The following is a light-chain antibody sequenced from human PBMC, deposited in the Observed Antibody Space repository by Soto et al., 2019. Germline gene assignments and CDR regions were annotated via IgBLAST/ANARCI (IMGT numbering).Light chain of an antibody. CDR2: EVN. CDR1: SSDVCAYNY. J-gene: IGLJ1*01. Sequence: QSLLTQPPSASGSPGESVTISCTGTSSDVCAYNYISWYHHHPGKAPILMGYEVNKRPSGVPDRFSGSKSGNTASLTVSGTQAEDEADYYCTSHAGTINFPYIFGTGTKVTVL. CDR3: TSHAGTINFPYI. V-gene: IGLV2-8*01.